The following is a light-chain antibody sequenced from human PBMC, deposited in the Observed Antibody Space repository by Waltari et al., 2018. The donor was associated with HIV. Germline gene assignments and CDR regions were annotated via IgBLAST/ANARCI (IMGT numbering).Light chain of an antibody. CDR3: QQYHNWAPYT. V-gene: IGKV3-15*01. CDR1: QSVSGN. J-gene: IGKJ2*01. CDR2: GAS. Sequence: EVVMTQSPATLSVSPGERATLSCRASQSVSGNLAWYQQKPGQAPRLLIYGASNRVTGIPARFSASGSGTDFTLTISSLQSEDFAVYYCQQYHNWAPYTFGQGTKVEIK.